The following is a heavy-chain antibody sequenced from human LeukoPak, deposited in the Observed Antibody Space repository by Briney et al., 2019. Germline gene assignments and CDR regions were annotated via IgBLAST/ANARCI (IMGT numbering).Heavy chain of an antibody. CDR2: IYHSGST. D-gene: IGHD3-22*01. Sequence: TSETLSLTCTVSGGSISSSYYYWGWIRQPPGKGLEWIGSIYHSGSTNYNPSLKSRVTISVDTSKNQFSLRLRSVTAVDTAVYYCARVKYYYDSSGPYYYFYGMDVWGQGTTVTVSS. CDR3: ARVKYYYDSSGPYYYFYGMDV. V-gene: IGHV4-39*07. CDR1: GGSISSSYYY. J-gene: IGHJ6*02.